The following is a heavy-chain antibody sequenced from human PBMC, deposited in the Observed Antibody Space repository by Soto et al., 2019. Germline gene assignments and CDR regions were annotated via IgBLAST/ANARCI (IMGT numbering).Heavy chain of an antibody. D-gene: IGHD1-26*01. V-gene: IGHV1-2*02. CDR2: INPNSGGT. CDR1: GYTFTGYY. J-gene: IGHJ3*02. Sequence: ASVKVSCKASGYTFTGYYMRWVRQAPGQGLEWMGWINPNSGGTNYAQKFQGRVTMTRDTSISTAYMELSRLRSDDTAVYYCATLVRWREGAFDIWGQGTMVTVSS. CDR3: ATLVRWREGAFDI.